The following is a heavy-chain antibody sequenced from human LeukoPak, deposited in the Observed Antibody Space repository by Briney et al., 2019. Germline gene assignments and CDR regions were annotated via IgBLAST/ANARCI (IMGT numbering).Heavy chain of an antibody. CDR1: GGSVSSPGW. D-gene: IGHD6-19*01. CDR2: GYHSGDT. CDR3: AKASSGWFQESGIEN. V-gene: IGHV4-4*02. Sequence: SETLSLTCAVSGGSVSSPGWWTWVRQSPGKGLEWIGEGYHSGDTNYNPSLQSRVTISVDKSKNQFFLKVRSVTAADTAVYFCAKASSGWFQESGIENWGQGTLVTVSS. J-gene: IGHJ4*02.